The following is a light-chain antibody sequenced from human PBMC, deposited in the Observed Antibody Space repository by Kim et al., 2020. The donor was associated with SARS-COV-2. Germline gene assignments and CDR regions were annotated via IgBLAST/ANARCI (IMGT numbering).Light chain of an antibody. CDR3: HQYGSAPDT. J-gene: IGKJ2*01. CDR1: QSLSSSY. Sequence: EIVLTQSPGTLSLSPGERAILSCRASQSLSSSYLAWYQLKPGQAPRLLIYTASSRATGIPDRFSGSGSGTDFTLTINRLEPEDFAVYYCHQYGSAPDTFGQGTKLEIK. V-gene: IGKV3-20*01. CDR2: TAS.